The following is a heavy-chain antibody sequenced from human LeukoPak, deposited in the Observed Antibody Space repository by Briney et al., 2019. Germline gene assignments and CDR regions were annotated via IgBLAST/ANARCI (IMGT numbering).Heavy chain of an antibody. Sequence: GGSLRLSCAASGFTFSSYAMSWVRQAPGKGLEWVSAISGSGGSTYYADSVKGRFTISRGNSKNTLYLQMNSLRAEDTAVYYCAKHKVLVGATTKGYFDYWGQGTLVTVSS. J-gene: IGHJ4*02. D-gene: IGHD1-26*01. CDR2: ISGSGGST. V-gene: IGHV3-23*01. CDR3: AKHKVLVGATTKGYFDY. CDR1: GFTFSSYA.